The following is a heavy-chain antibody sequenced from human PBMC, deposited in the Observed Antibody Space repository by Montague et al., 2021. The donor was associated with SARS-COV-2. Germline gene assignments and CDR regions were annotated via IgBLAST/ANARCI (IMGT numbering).Heavy chain of an antibody. CDR2: INHSANT. V-gene: IGHV4-34*01. J-gene: IGHJ3*02. CDR1: GGSLSGYY. D-gene: IGHD3-22*01. Sequence: SETLSLTCAVYGGSLSGYYWSWIRQPPEKGLEWIGEINHSANTEYNPSLKSPVTISIDTSKNQFSLKMTSVTAADTATYYCARVPDYYDSSGYYFDAFDIWGQGTMVTVSS. CDR3: ARVPDYYDSSGYYFDAFDI.